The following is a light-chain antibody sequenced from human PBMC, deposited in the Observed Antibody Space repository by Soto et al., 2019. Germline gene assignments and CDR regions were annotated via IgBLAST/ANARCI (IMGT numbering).Light chain of an antibody. CDR2: EVS. Sequence: QSALTQPPSASGSPGQSVTISCTGTSSDVGGYNFVSWYQQHPGQAPKLMIYEVSKRPSGVPDRFSGSKSDNTASLTVSGLQAEDEADYYCSSYAGCNNRYVFGTGTKVTVL. CDR3: SSYAGCNNRYV. J-gene: IGLJ1*01. CDR1: SSDVGGYNF. V-gene: IGLV2-8*01.